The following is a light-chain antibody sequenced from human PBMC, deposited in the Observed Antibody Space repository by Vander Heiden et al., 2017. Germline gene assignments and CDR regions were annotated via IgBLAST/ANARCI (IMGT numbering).Light chain of an antibody. V-gene: IGKV1D-8*03. CDR3: QQDDSVPWT. Sequence: VIWMTQSPSFLSASTGDRVPIICRMSQGISSDVAWDQQKPGKAPELLIYAASTLQSGGPSRCSGSGSGTDFTLTISGLQTEDFATYYCQQDDSVPWTFGQGTKVEIK. CDR2: AAS. CDR1: QGISSD. J-gene: IGKJ1*01.